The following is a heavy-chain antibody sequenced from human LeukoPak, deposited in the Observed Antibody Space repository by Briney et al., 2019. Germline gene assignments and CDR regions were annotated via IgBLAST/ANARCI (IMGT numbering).Heavy chain of an antibody. CDR3: ARHDNIEVAGVIGYGMDV. CDR2: INHGGDT. D-gene: IGHD2-2*01. V-gene: IGHV4-59*08. CDR1: GXSLSGYY. J-gene: IGHJ6*02. Sequence: PSETLSLTCAVYGXSLSGYYWIWIRQPPGKGLEWIAYINHGGDTNYSPSLKSRVTISLDAPKNQVSLKLRSVTAADTAVYYCARHDNIEVAGVIGYGMDVWGQGTTVTVSS.